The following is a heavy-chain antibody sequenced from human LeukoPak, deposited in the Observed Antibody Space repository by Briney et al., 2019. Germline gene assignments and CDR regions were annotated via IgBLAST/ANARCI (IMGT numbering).Heavy chain of an antibody. J-gene: IGHJ5*02. CDR1: GFTFSSYS. V-gene: IGHV3-21*01. Sequence: PGGSLRLSCAASGFTFSSYSMSWVRQAPGKGLEWVSSISSRSGYLYYGDSVKGRFTISRGNAKNSLYLQMSSLRAEDTAVYYCARSLEVDPWGQGTLVTVSS. CDR2: ISSRSGYL. CDR3: ARSLEVDP.